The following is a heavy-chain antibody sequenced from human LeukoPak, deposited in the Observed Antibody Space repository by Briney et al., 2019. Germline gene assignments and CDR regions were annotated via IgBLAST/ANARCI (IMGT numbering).Heavy chain of an antibody. J-gene: IGHJ6*02. V-gene: IGHV3-23*01. D-gene: IGHD6-13*01. CDR3: ANVAAAGYYYYGMDV. Sequence: GGSLRLSCAASGFTFSSYAMSWVRQAPGKGLEWVSAISGSGGSTYYADSVKGRFNISRDNSKTTLYLQMNSLRAEETAVYYCANVAAAGYYYYGMDVWGQGTTVTVSS. CDR1: GFTFSSYA. CDR2: ISGSGGST.